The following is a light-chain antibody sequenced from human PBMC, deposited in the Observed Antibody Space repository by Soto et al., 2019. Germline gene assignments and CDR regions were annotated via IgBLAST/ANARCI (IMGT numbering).Light chain of an antibody. CDR3: MQALQTPLT. J-gene: IGKJ4*01. V-gene: IGKV2-28*01. CDR2: MGS. CDR1: QSLLHSHGYTY. Sequence: DIVMTQSPVSLPVTPGEPACISCRSSQSLLHSHGYTYLDWYLQKPGQSPQLLIYMGSTRASGVPDRFSGSGSGTDFTLKISRVEAEDVGVYYCMQALQTPLTFGGGTKVEIK.